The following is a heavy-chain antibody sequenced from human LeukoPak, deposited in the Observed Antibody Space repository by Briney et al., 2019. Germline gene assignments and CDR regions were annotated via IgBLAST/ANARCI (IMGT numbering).Heavy chain of an antibody. V-gene: IGHV3-15*07. D-gene: IGHD3-3*02. CDR1: GFIFSNAW. J-gene: IGHJ4*02. CDR2: IKSKTDGGTT. CDR3: TTGIRGD. Sequence: TGGSLRLSCAASGFIFSNAWMNWVRQAPGKGLEWVGHIKSKTDGGTTDYAAPVKGRFTISRDDSKNTLYLQMNSLKTEDTAIYYCTTGIRGDWGQGTLVTVSS.